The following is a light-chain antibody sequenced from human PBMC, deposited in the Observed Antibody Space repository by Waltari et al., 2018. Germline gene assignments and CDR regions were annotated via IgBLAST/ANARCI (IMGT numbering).Light chain of an antibody. CDR2: DNN. V-gene: IGLV1-51*01. CDR1: SSNIGRNY. CDR3: GTWDRTLTASHVI. Sequence: QSVLTQPPSVSASPGETVTISCSGSSSNIGRNYVSWSPQVPGTAPKLLIYDNNKRPAGIPDRFSGSTSGTSATLGITGLQTGDEADYYCGTWDRTLTASHVIFGGGTRVTVL. J-gene: IGLJ2*01.